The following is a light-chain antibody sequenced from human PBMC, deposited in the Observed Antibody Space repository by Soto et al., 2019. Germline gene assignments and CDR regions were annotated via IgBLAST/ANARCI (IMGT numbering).Light chain of an antibody. J-gene: IGKJ4*01. CDR2: DTH. V-gene: IGKV3-15*01. CDR3: QRFNRWPLA. Sequence: EIVLTQSPAALSVSPGERATLSCWASQSVGSTLNWYQQKPGQAPRLLIYDTHIRATGIPARFSGSGSGTEFTLTIASLQSEDFGVYYCQRFNRWPLAFGGGTRWIS. CDR1: QSVGST.